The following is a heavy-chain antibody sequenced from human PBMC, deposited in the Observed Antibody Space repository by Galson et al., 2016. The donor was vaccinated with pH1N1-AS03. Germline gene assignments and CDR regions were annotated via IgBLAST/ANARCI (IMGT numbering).Heavy chain of an antibody. D-gene: IGHD6-6*01. CDR2: ISGSGGIA. V-gene: IGHV3-23*01. Sequence: SLRLSCAASGFTFSNYVMSWVRQAPGKGLEWVSCISGSGGIANHADSVKGRLTTSRDNSKNTLYLQMNNLRAEDTAVYYCGKGGDSTSPPAVDSWGHGTLVTVSS. J-gene: IGHJ5*01. CDR1: GFTFSNYV. CDR3: GKGGDSTSPPAVDS.